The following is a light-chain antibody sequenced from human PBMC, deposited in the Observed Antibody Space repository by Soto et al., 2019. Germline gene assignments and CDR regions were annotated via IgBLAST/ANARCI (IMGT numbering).Light chain of an antibody. CDR2: DAS. J-gene: IGKJ2*01. CDR1: QTISNW. Sequence: DIQMTQSPSTLSASVGDRVTITCRASQTISNWLAWYQQKPGKAPDLLIYDASHLEEGVPSRLSASGSGTEFTLTISSLQPDAFATYYCQQDNNYQQTFGQGTQLEIK. V-gene: IGKV1-5*01. CDR3: QQDNNYQQT.